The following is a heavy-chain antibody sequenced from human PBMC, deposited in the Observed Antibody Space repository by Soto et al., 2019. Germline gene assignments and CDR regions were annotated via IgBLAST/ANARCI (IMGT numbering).Heavy chain of an antibody. V-gene: IGHV3-15*01. J-gene: IGHJ4*01. Sequence: GGSLRLSCEASGFSFSDAWMSWIRQAPGKGLEWVGRIKSKTDAGTTDYAAPVKDRFTISRDDSKNTLYLQMNSLKTEDAAVYYCSFQESTTVTTFEYWGHGTLVTVSS. D-gene: IGHD4-17*01. CDR1: GFSFSDAW. CDR3: SFQESTTVTTFEY. CDR2: IKSKTDAGTT.